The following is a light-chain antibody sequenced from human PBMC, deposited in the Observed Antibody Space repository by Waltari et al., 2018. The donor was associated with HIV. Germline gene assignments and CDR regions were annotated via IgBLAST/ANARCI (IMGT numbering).Light chain of an antibody. CDR2: DAS. Sequence: EIVLTQSPATLSLSPGERATLSCRASQSVSSYLAWYQQKPGQASRLLIYDASNRATCIPARWSVSGSGTDFTLTISSLEPEDFAVYYGQQRSNWPPGRTFGGGTKVEIK. J-gene: IGKJ4*02. CDR3: QQRSNWPPGRT. CDR1: QSVSSY. V-gene: IGKV3-11*01.